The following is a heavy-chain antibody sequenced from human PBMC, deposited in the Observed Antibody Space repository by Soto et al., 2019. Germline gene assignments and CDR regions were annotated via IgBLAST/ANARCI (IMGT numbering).Heavy chain of an antibody. CDR1: GYTFTSYY. J-gene: IGHJ6*03. CDR3: ARDPGLGAGRTQSFYYYYMDV. D-gene: IGHD6-19*01. CDR2: LNPSGGST. Sequence: ASVKVSCKASGYTFTSYYMHWVRQAPGQGLEWMGILNPSGGSTSYAQKFQGRVTMTRDTSTSTVYMQLSSLRSEDTAVYYCARDPGLGAGRTQSFYYYYMDVSGNGTTLTVSS. V-gene: IGHV1-46*03.